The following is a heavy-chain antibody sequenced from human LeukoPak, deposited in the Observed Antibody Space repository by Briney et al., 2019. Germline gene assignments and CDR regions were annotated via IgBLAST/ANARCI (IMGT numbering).Heavy chain of an antibody. J-gene: IGHJ4*02. CDR2: ISSSSSYI. CDR1: GFTFSSYS. V-gene: IGHV3-21*01. Sequence: PGGSLRLSCAASGFTFSSYSMNWVRQAPGKGLEWISSISSSSSYIYYADSVKGRFTISRDNAKNSLYLQMNSLRAEDTAVYYCARESGSYIDYWGQGTLVTVSS. CDR3: ARESGSYIDY. D-gene: IGHD1-26*01.